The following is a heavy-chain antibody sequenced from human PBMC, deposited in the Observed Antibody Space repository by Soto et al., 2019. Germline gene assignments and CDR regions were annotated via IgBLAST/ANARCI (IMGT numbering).Heavy chain of an antibody. Sequence: GGSLRLSCAATGFAFSDYYMSWIRQPPGKGLEWVSYISSGGTTIYYADSVKGRFTISRDNAKNSLSLQMNSLRAEDTAVYYCAPQWHQDYSWGQGTLVTVSS. CDR2: ISSGGTTI. V-gene: IGHV3-11*01. CDR1: GFAFSDYY. CDR3: APQWHQDYS. D-gene: IGHD2-21*01. J-gene: IGHJ5*02.